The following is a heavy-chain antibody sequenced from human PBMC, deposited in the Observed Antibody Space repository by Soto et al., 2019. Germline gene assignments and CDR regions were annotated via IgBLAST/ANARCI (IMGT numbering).Heavy chain of an antibody. J-gene: IGHJ4*02. CDR2: AYHNGLT. Sequence: NPSETLSLTCAVSGDSISSNVWWNWVRQPPGKGLEWIGEAYHNGLTDYNPSLKSRVTMSVDTSKNEFSLKLTSVTAADTAIYYCARDAAVPGESDRFDYWGQGTLVTVSS. CDR1: GDSISSNVW. V-gene: IGHV4-4*02. D-gene: IGHD6-19*01. CDR3: ARDAAVPGESDRFDY.